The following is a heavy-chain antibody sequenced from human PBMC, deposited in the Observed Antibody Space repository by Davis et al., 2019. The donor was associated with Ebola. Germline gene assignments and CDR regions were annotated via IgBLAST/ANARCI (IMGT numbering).Heavy chain of an antibody. CDR1: GFSFSDYY. D-gene: IGHD3-22*01. CDR2: ISSSGTYT. J-gene: IGHJ4*02. V-gene: IGHV3-11*06. CDR3: ARVNTMIVVVKELVN. Sequence: GESLKISCAASGFSFSDYYMSWIRQAPGKGLEWVSYISSSGTYTNYADSVKGRFTISRDNAKNSLYLQMNSLRAEDTAVYYCARVNTMIVVVKELVNWGQGTLVTVSS.